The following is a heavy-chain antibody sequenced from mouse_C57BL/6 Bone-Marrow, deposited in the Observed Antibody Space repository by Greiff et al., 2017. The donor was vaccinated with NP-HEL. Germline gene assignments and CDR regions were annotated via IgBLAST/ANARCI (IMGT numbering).Heavy chain of an antibody. CDR1: GYAFSSSW. CDR2: IYPGGGDI. D-gene: IGHD1-1*01. V-gene: IGHV1-82*01. CDR3: ARKERFYYCYFDY. J-gene: IGHJ2*01. Sequence: QVQLKESGPELVKPGASVKISCKASGYAFSSSWMNWVKQRPGKGLEWIGRIYPGGGDINYNGKFKGKATLTADKSSSTAYMQLSSLTSEDSAVYYCARKERFYYCYFDYWGQGTTLTVSS.